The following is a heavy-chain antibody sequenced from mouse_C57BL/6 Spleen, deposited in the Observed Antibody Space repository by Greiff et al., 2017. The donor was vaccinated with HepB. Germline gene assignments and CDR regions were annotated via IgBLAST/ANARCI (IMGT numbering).Heavy chain of an antibody. J-gene: IGHJ2*01. D-gene: IGHD2-4*01. Sequence: QVQLQQSGLELVKPGASVKISCKASGYAFSSSWMNWVKQRPGKGLEWIGRIYPGDGDTNYNGKFKGKATLTADKSSSTAYMQLSSLTSEDSAVYFCARSAYDYDGWGQGTTLTVSS. CDR1: GYAFSSSW. CDR3: ARSAYDYDG. V-gene: IGHV1-82*01. CDR2: IYPGDGDT.